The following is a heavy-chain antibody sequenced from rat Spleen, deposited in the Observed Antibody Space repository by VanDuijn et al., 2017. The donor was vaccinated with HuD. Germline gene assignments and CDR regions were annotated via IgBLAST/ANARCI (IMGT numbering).Heavy chain of an antibody. CDR3: TRSYGGYTQHWFAY. D-gene: IGHD1-11*01. Sequence: EVQLVESGGGLVQPGRSMKLSCAASGLSFSNYWMTWIRQAPGKGLEWVASISYDGTATYYRDSVKGRFTVSRDNAENTQYLQMDSLRSDDTAIYFCTRSYGGYTQHWFAYWGQGTLVTVSS. J-gene: IGHJ3*01. V-gene: IGHV5-29*01. CDR2: ISYDGTAT. CDR1: GLSFSNYW.